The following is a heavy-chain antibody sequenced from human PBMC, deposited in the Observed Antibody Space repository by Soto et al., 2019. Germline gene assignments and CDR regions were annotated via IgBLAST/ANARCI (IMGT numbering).Heavy chain of an antibody. CDR2: IWYDGSNK. V-gene: IGHV3-33*01. Sequence: QKYLVESGGGVVQPGGSLRLSCVASGSIFSGYGMHWVRQAPGKGLGGVAVIWYDGSNKYYEDSVKGRFTISRDNSKNMLYLQMDSLRAEDTAVYYCARDGIGGTVFRGFCDYWGQGTLVTVSS. J-gene: IGHJ4*02. CDR3: ARDGIGGTVFRGFCDY. D-gene: IGHD1-7*01. CDR1: GSIFSGYG.